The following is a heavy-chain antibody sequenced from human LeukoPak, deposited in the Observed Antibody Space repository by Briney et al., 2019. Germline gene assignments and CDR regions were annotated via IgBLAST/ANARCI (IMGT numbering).Heavy chain of an antibody. CDR1: GLIFRSFW. V-gene: IGHV3-7*01. D-gene: IGHD5-24*01. J-gene: IGHJ4*02. CDR2: INQEGSEK. Sequence: GGSLRLSCEVSGLIFRSFWMSWVRQAPGKGLEWVANINQEGSEKYFVDSVRGRFTISRDNAKNSLHLQMNTLTAEDTAVYYYARERDGRFFDYWGQGALVTVSS. CDR3: ARERDGRFFDY.